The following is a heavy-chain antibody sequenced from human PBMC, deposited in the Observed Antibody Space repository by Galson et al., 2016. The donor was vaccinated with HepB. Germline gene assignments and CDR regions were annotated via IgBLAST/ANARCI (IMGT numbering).Heavy chain of an antibody. D-gene: IGHD2-15*01. CDR2: IYPGDSHS. J-gene: IGHJ6*04. Sequence: QSGAEVKKPGESLKISCKGSGYIFNHFWVAWVRQMPGKGLEWMGIIYPGDSHSRYSPSLQGQVTISADKSINTAYLQWSSLPASDTAVYYCARTHSGGTDYYYYAMDVWGKGTTVTVSS. CDR1: GYIFNHFW. CDR3: ARTHSGGTDYYYYAMDV. V-gene: IGHV5-51*01.